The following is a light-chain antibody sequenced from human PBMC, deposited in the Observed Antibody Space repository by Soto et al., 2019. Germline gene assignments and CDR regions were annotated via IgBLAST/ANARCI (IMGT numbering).Light chain of an antibody. J-gene: IGKJ4*01. CDR2: GAS. V-gene: IGKV1-9*01. Sequence: DLQLTQSPSFLSASVGDRVTITCRARQGISSSLAWYQRKPGKAPELLIYGASTLQSGVPSRFSGSGSGTEFTLTISSMQSEDSATYYCQQLNSYPLTFGGGTKVEIK. CDR3: QQLNSYPLT. CDR1: QGISSS.